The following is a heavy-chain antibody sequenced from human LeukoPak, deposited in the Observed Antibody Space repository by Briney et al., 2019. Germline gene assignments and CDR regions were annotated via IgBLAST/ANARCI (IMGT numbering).Heavy chain of an antibody. V-gene: IGHV3-23*01. CDR3: ANDIRNTGWYKDS. J-gene: IGHJ5*01. Sequence: PGGSLRLSCAASGFTFSSYAMSWVSQAPGTGLEWVSGITASGNTRYYADSLKGRFTIARDNSKNTLSLQMTSLTAEDTAVYYCANDIRNTGWYKDSWGRGTLVTVSS. CDR1: GFTFSSYA. CDR2: ITASGNTR. D-gene: IGHD6-19*01.